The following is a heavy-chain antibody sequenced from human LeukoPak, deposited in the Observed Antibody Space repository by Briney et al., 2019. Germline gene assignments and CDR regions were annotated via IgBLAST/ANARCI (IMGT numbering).Heavy chain of an antibody. CDR3: ARGASGSFHYGMDV. CDR2: ISYDGTNK. Sequence: GGSLRLSCAASGFTLSSYAMRWVRQAPGKGLEWVAVISYDGTNKYYADSVKGRFTISRDPSKSTLYLQMNSLRAEDTAIYYCARGASGSFHYGMDVWGQGTTVTVSS. V-gene: IGHV3-30*04. J-gene: IGHJ6*02. CDR1: GFTLSSYA. D-gene: IGHD3-10*01.